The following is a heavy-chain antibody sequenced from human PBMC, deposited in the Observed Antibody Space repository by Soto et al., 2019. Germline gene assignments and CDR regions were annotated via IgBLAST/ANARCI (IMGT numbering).Heavy chain of an antibody. CDR3: AKDNGNYGSGSFSH. V-gene: IGHV3-23*01. CDR1: GFTFGSYA. D-gene: IGHD3-10*01. J-gene: IGHJ4*02. CDR2: ISGTGDSS. Sequence: EVQLLESGGGLVQPGGSLRLSCAASGFTFGSYAMSWVRQAPGKGLEWVSLISGTGDSSEYANSVKGRFTISRDYSKTTVFLQMNSLRAEDTAVYFCAKDNGNYGSGSFSHWGQGTLGTVSS.